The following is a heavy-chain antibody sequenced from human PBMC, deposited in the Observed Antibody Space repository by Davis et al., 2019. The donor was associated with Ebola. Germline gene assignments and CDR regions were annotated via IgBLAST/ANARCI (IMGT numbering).Heavy chain of an antibody. CDR2: INQDGSVK. CDR1: GFTFSSFW. J-gene: IGHJ4*02. D-gene: IGHD3-10*01. CDR3: ARGYGSGRHFDY. Sequence: GGSLRLSCAASGFTFSSFWMSWVRQAPGKGLEWLVNINQDGSVKQDVDSVRGRFTISRDNAKNSLYLQMNSLTDEDTAIYYCARGYGSGRHFDYWGQGTLVTVSS. V-gene: IGHV3-7*01.